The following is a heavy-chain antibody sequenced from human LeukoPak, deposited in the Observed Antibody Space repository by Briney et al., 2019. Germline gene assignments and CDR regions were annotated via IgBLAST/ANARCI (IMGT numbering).Heavy chain of an antibody. CDR3: ARAYCSSTSCYTAGAFDI. V-gene: IGHV4-4*07. CDR2: IYTGGST. D-gene: IGHD2-2*02. Sequence: SETLSLTCTVSGGSISSYYWSWIRQPAGKGLEWIGRIYTGGSTNYNPSLKSRVTMSVDTSKNRFSLKLSSVTAADTAVYYCARAYCSSTSCYTAGAFDIWGQGTMVTVSS. CDR1: GGSISSYY. J-gene: IGHJ3*02.